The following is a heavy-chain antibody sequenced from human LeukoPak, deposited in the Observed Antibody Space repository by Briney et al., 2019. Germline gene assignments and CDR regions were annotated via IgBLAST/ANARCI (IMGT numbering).Heavy chain of an antibody. CDR3: ATSPEAAAGLDLPGY. CDR1: GFTFSDYY. Sequence: GGSLRLSCAASGFTFSDYYMSWIRQAPGKGLEWVSAISGSGGSTYYADSVKGRFTISRDNSKNTLYLQMNSLRAEDTAVYYCATSPEAAAGLDLPGYWGQGTLVTVSS. D-gene: IGHD6-13*01. CDR2: ISGSGGST. V-gene: IGHV3-23*01. J-gene: IGHJ4*02.